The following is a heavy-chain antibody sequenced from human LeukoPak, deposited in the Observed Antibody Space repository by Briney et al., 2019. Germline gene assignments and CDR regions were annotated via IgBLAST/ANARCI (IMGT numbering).Heavy chain of an antibody. J-gene: IGHJ3*02. Sequence: GASVKVSCKASGYTFTGYYMHWVRQAPGQGLEWMGWINPNSGGTNCAQKFQGRVTMTRDTSISTAYMELSRLRSDDTAVYYCARRGRSSGSYYNPGAFDIWGQGTMVTVSS. CDR2: INPNSGGT. D-gene: IGHD3-10*01. CDR1: GYTFTGYY. CDR3: ARRGRSSGSYYNPGAFDI. V-gene: IGHV1-2*02.